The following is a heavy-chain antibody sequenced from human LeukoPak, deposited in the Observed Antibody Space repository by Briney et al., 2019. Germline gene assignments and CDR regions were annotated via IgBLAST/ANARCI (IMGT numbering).Heavy chain of an antibody. Sequence: GGSLRLSCAASGFTFSSYGMHWVRQAPGKGLEWVAFIRYDGSNKYYADSVKGRFTISRDNSKNTLYLQMNSLRAEDTAVYYCAKDIVVVPAANSGFDYWGQGTLVTVSS. CDR1: GFTFSSYG. D-gene: IGHD2-2*01. V-gene: IGHV3-30*02. CDR2: IRYDGSNK. J-gene: IGHJ4*02. CDR3: AKDIVVVPAANSGFDY.